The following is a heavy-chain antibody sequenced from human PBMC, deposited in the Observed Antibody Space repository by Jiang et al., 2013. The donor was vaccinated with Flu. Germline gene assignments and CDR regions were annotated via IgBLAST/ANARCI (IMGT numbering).Heavy chain of an antibody. J-gene: IGHJ4*02. Sequence: KGRFTISRDDSKNTLYLQMNSLKTEDTAVYYCTTDQGVVLLWFGDWDYWGQGTLVTVSS. D-gene: IGHD3-10*01. CDR3: TTDQGVVLLWFGDWDY. V-gene: IGHV3-15*01.